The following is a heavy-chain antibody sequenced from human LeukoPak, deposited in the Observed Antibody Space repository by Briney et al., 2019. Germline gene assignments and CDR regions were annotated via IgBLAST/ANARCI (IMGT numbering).Heavy chain of an antibody. Sequence: PSETLSLTCTVSGYSISSGYYWGWIRQPPGKGLEWIGNIYPTGSTYYNPSLKSRVTISVDTSKNQFSLKVSSVSAADTAVYYCARAYSSWYWNWFDPWGQGTLVTVSS. J-gene: IGHJ5*02. CDR3: ARAYSSWYWNWFDP. D-gene: IGHD6-13*01. V-gene: IGHV4-38-2*02. CDR2: IYPTGST. CDR1: GYSISSGYY.